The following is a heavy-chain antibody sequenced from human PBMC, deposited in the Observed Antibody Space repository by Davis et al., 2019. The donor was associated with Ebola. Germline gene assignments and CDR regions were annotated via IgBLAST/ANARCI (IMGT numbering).Heavy chain of an antibody. V-gene: IGHV3-74*01. CDR2: IKTDGSVT. CDR3: TRDFDWDGGY. CDR1: GFTFSYHW. D-gene: IGHD3-16*01. Sequence: GESLKISCAASGFTFSYHWMHWVRQAPGKGLVWVSRIKTDGSVTGYADSVKGRFTISRDNAKNTLYLEMSSLRAEDTAVYYCTRDFDWDGGYWGRGTLVTVSS. J-gene: IGHJ4*02.